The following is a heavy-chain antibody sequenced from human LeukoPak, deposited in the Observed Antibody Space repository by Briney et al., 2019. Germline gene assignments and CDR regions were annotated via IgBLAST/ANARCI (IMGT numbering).Heavy chain of an antibody. CDR3: ARSALTTFDWLLLGY. Sequence: GGSLRLSCAASGFTFSSYAMSWVRQAPGKGLEWVSAISGSGGSTYYADSVKGRFTTSRDNAKNSLYLQMNSLRAEDTAVYYCARSALTTFDWLLLGYWGQGTLVTVSS. D-gene: IGHD3-9*01. CDR1: GFTFSSYA. J-gene: IGHJ4*02. CDR2: ISGSGGST. V-gene: IGHV3-23*01.